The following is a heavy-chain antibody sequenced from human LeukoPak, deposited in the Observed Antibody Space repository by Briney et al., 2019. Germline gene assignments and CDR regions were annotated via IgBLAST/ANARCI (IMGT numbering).Heavy chain of an antibody. CDR3: ARDLYYYDSSGYHAYNWFDP. CDR2: INPSGGNT. V-gene: IGHV1-46*01. D-gene: IGHD3-22*01. J-gene: IGHJ5*02. Sequence: VASVKVSCKASGGTFSSYAISWVRQAPGQGLEWMGIINPSGGNTSYAQKFQDRVTMTRDTSTSTVYMELSSLRSEDTAVYYCARDLYYYDSSGYHAYNWFDPWGQGTLVTVSS. CDR1: GGTFSSYA.